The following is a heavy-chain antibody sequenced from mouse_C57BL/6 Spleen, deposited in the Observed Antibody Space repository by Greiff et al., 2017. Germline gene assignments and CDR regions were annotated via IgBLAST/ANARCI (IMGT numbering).Heavy chain of an antibody. J-gene: IGHJ1*03. CDR3: ARQDYGSRDWYFDV. Sequence: QVQLKESGAELVKPGASVKISCKASGYAFSSYWMNWVKQRPGKGLEWIGQIYPGDGDTNYNGKFKGKATLTADKSSSTAYMQLSSLTSEDSAVYFCARQDYGSRDWYFDVWGTGTTVTVSS. CDR2: IYPGDGDT. CDR1: GYAFSSYW. V-gene: IGHV1-80*01. D-gene: IGHD1-1*01.